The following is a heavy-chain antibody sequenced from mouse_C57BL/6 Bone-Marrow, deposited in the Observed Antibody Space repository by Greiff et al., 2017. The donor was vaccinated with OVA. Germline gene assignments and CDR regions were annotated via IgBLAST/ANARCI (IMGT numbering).Heavy chain of an antibody. D-gene: IGHD1-1*01. Sequence: EVKLQQSGPELVKPGASVKMSCKASGYTFTDYNMHWVKQSHGKSLEWIGYINPNNGGTSYNQKFKGKATLTVNKSSSTAYMELRSLTSEDSAVYYCARRGMGTTVVATSPYAMDYWGQGTSVTVSS. V-gene: IGHV1-22*01. J-gene: IGHJ4*01. CDR3: ARRGMGTTVVATSPYAMDY. CDR1: GYTFTDYN. CDR2: INPNNGGT.